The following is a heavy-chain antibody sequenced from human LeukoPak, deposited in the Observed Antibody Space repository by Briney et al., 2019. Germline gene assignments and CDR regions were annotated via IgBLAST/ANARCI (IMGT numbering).Heavy chain of an antibody. CDR1: GFTVRSYD. CDR2: ISTASNP. Sequence: GGSLRLSCAASGFTVRSYDMHWVRQVAGKGLEWVSAISTASNPHYVASVQGRFTIFRANAENSLYLQMNSLSAEDTAVYYCARELGIEGYWYFDLWGRGTLVTVSS. V-gene: IGHV3-13*05. J-gene: IGHJ2*01. D-gene: IGHD7-27*01. CDR3: ARELGIEGYWYFDL.